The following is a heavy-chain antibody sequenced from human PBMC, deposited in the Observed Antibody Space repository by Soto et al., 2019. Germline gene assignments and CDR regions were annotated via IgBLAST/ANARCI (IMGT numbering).Heavy chain of an antibody. J-gene: IGHJ6*02. D-gene: IGHD3-9*01. CDR1: GGTFSSYA. V-gene: IGHV1-69*01. Sequence: QVQLVQSGAEVKKPGSSVKVSCKASGGTFSSYAISWVRQAPGQGLEWMGGIIPIFGTANYAQKLQGRVTITADESTSTAYMELSSLRSEDTAVYYCARGSINYDIVTEKPKYYYYYGMDVWGQGTTVTVSS. CDR2: IIPIFGTA. CDR3: ARGSINYDIVTEKPKYYYYYGMDV.